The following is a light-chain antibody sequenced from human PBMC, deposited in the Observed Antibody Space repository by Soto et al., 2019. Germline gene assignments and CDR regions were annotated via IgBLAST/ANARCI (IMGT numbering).Light chain of an antibody. CDR2: NDN. CDR3: QLWDNKNDEVV. Sequence: SYELTQPPSVSLAPGKTVRITCGGNNIATYSVHWYRQKPGQAPVLVISNDNDRPSGIPDRFSGSNSGHTATLTIRRVEAGDEADYYCQLWDNKNDEVVFGGGTKLTVL. V-gene: IGLV3-21*04. J-gene: IGLJ3*02. CDR1: NIATYS.